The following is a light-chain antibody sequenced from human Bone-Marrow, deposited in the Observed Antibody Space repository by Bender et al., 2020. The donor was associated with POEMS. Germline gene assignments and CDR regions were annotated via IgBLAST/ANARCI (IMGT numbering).Light chain of an antibody. Sequence: SYELTQPPSVSVSPGQTARITCSGDELANQYGYWYQQKAGQAPVVVIYKDTERPSGIPERFSGSNSGNTATLTITETQAMDEADYYCQAWDRNTVVFGAGTKVSVL. CDR2: KDT. CDR3: QAWDRNTVV. J-gene: IGLJ1*01. V-gene: IGLV3-1*01. CDR1: ELANQY.